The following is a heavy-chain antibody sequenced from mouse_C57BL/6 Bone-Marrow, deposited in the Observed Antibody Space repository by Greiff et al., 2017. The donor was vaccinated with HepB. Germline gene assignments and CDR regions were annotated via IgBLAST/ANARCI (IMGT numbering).Heavy chain of an antibody. CDR1: GYTFTSYW. D-gene: IGHD1-1*01. V-gene: IGHV1-50*01. CDR2: IDPSDSYT. CDR3: AFITTVVEYYFDY. Sequence: QVQLQQPGAELVKPGASVKLSCKASGYTFTSYWMQWVKQRPGQGLEWIGEIDPSDSYTNYNQKFKGKATLTVDTSSSTAYMQLSSLTSEDSAVYYCAFITTVVEYYFDYWGQGTTLTVSS. J-gene: IGHJ2*01.